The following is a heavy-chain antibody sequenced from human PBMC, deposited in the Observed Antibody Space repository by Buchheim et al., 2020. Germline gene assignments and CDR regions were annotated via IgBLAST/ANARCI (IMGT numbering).Heavy chain of an antibody. CDR1: GFTFSDHY. CDR3: ARVLAAAGYVWFDP. D-gene: IGHD6-13*01. Sequence: EVQLVESGGGLVQPGGSLRLSCAASGFTFSDHYMDWVRQAPGKGLEWVGRTRNKANSYTTEYAASVKGRFTISRDDSKNSLYLQMNSLKTEDTAVYYCARVLAAAGYVWFDPWGQGTL. J-gene: IGHJ5*02. CDR2: TRNKANSYTT. V-gene: IGHV3-72*01.